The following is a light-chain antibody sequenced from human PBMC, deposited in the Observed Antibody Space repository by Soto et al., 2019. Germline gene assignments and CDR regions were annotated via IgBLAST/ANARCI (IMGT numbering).Light chain of an antibody. CDR3: QQYNSYSWT. CDR2: KAS. V-gene: IGKV1-5*03. CDR1: QSISSW. Sequence: DIQMTQSPSTLSASVGDRVTITCRASQSISSWFAWYQQKPGKAPKLLIYKASSLESGVPSRFSGSGSGTEFTLTISSLQPDDFATYYCQQYNSYSWTFGQGTKVE. J-gene: IGKJ1*01.